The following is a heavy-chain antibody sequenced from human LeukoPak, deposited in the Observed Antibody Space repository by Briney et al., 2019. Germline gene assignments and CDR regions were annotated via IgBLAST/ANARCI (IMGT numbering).Heavy chain of an antibody. Sequence: NPSGTLSLTCAVSGGSISSSNWWSWVRQPPGKGLEWIGEIYHSGSTNYNPSLKSRVTISVDTSKNQFSLKLSSVTAADTAVYYCARATSGWYLYAFDIWGQGTMATVSS. J-gene: IGHJ3*02. D-gene: IGHD6-19*01. V-gene: IGHV4-4*02. CDR2: IYHSGST. CDR3: ARATSGWYLYAFDI. CDR1: GGSISSSNW.